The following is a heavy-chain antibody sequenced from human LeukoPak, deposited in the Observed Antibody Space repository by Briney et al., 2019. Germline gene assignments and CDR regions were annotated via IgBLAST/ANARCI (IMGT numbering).Heavy chain of an antibody. D-gene: IGHD3-16*01. Sequence: GGSLRLSCSASGFTFSDYDVNWVRQAPGKGLEWVSSISYLSSHVYYGDSVKGRFGISRDNAKSSLYLQMNSLGAEDTAIYYCGRAFPPLRTSSAGDLWGQGILVTVSS. V-gene: IGHV3-21*01. CDR3: GRAFPPLRTSSAGDL. J-gene: IGHJ4*02. CDR2: ISYLSSHV. CDR1: GFTFSDYD.